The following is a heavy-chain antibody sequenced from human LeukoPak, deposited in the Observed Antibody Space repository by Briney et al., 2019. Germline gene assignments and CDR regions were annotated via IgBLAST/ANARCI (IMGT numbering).Heavy chain of an antibody. V-gene: IGHV3-30*02. CDR3: GERGGWFDP. J-gene: IGHJ5*02. Sequence: GGSLRLSCAASGFTFSTYGMHWVRQAPGKGLEWVAFMRNDGTNKYYADSVKGRFTISRDNSKNTVYLQMNSLRADDTAVYYCGERGGWFDPWGQGSLVTVSS. CDR2: MRNDGTNK. D-gene: IGHD2-15*01. CDR1: GFTFSTYG.